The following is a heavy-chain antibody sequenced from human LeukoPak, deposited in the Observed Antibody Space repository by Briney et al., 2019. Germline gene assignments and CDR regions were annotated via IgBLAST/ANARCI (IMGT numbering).Heavy chain of an antibody. D-gene: IGHD4-11*01. CDR2: IYYSGST. J-gene: IGHJ3*02. Sequence: PSETLSLTCTVSGGSISSYYWSWIRDPSGKGLEWIGYIYYSGSTNYNPSLKSRVTISVDTSKNQFSLKLSSVTAAGTAVYYCARDRDYNIAFDIWGQGTMVTVSS. V-gene: IGHV4-59*01. CDR1: GGSISSYY. CDR3: ARDRDYNIAFDI.